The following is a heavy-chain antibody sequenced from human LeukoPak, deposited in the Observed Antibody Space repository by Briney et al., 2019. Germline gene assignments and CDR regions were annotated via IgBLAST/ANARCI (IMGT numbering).Heavy chain of an antibody. J-gene: IGHJ3*02. CDR1: GFTFSSYG. CDR2: ISSSGSTI. CDR3: ARVGMGEAFDI. Sequence: PGRSLRLSCAASGFTFSSYGMNWVRQAPGKGLEWVSYISSSGSTIYYADSVKGRFTISRDNAKNSLYLQMNSLRAEDTAVYYCARVGMGEAFDIWGQGTMVTVSS. V-gene: IGHV3-48*04. D-gene: IGHD1-26*01.